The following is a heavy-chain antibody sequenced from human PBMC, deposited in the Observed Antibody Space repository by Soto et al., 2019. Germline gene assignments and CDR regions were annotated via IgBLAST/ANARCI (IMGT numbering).Heavy chain of an antibody. J-gene: IGHJ4*02. V-gene: IGHV3-23*01. CDR2: INIVGGNT. CDR3: TKTYSFDS. Sequence: VQLLESGGGLVQPGGSLRLSCAASGFTFSNYAMSWVRQAPGKALEWVSSINIVGGNTNYADSVRGRFTMSRDDSKNTVFLQMNSLRAEDTAIYYCTKTYSFDSWGQGTLVTVSS. CDR1: GFTFSNYA.